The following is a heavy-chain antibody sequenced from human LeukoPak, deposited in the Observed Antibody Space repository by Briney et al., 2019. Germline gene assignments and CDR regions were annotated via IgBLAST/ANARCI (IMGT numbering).Heavy chain of an antibody. CDR2: IYQSGST. CDR1: GYSISSGYY. V-gene: IGHV4-38-2*02. D-gene: IGHD6-6*01. J-gene: IGHJ4*02. Sequence: SETLSLTCSVSGYSISSGYYWGWIRQPPGKGLEWIGSIYQSGSTYYNPSLKSRVTISVDTSKNQFSLKLSSVTAADTAVYYCARDSGRPGYSSSSNFDYWGQGTLVTVSS. CDR3: ARDSGRPGYSSSSNFDY.